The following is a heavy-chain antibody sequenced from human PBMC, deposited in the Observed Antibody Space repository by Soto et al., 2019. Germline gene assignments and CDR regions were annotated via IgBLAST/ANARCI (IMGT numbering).Heavy chain of an antibody. CDR1: GYTFTSYA. V-gene: IGHV1-3*01. D-gene: IGHD5-12*01. CDR3: ARGSTLRQSGYATPNPNFDY. CDR2: INADNGNT. Sequence: ASVKVSCKASGYTFTSYAMRWVRQAPGQRLEWMGWINADNGNTNYAQKFQGRVTMTTDTSTSTAYMELSSLRSEDTAVYYCARGSTLRQSGYATPNPNFDYWGQGTLVTVPQ. J-gene: IGHJ4*02.